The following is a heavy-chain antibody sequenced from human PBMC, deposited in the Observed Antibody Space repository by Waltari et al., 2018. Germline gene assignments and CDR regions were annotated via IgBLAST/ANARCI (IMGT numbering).Heavy chain of an antibody. CDR2: SNPSDGGT. CDR1: GDPFSSYF. V-gene: IGHV1-46*03. Sequence: QVQLVQSGAEVKKPGASVKVSCRTSGDPFSSYFIFWVRQAPGQGLEWMGISNPSDGGTNYPQKFQDRVTMTRDTSTSTVYMGLRSLRSEDTAVYYCTRDKLDYYNGMDVWGQGTTVTVSS. J-gene: IGHJ6*02. D-gene: IGHD3-3*02. CDR3: TRDKLDYYNGMDV.